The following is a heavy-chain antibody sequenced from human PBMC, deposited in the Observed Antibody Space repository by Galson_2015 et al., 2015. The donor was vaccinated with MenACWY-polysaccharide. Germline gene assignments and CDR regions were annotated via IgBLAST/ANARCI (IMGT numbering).Heavy chain of an antibody. D-gene: IGHD4-17*01. Sequence: CAISGDSVSSNSAAWNWIRQSPSRGLEWLGRTYYRSKWYNDYAVSVKSRITINPDTSKNQFSLQLNSVTPEDTAVYYCARGGVYGDYVSDWFDPWGQGTLVTVSS. CDR1: GDSVSSNSAA. CDR2: TYYRSKWYN. J-gene: IGHJ5*02. V-gene: IGHV6-1*01. CDR3: ARGGVYGDYVSDWFDP.